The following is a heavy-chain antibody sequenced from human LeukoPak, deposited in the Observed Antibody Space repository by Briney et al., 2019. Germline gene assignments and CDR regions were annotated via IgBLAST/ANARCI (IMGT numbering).Heavy chain of an antibody. V-gene: IGHV4-59*01. J-gene: IGHJ2*01. Sequence: PSETLSLTCTVSGGSISSYYWSWIRQPPGKGLEWIGYIYYSGSTNYNPSLKSRVTFSVDTSKNQFSLKLSSVTAADTAVYYCARDSRPGDDWYFDLWGRGTLVTVSS. CDR3: ARDSRPGDDWYFDL. CDR2: IYYSGST. D-gene: IGHD3-10*01. CDR1: GGSISSYY.